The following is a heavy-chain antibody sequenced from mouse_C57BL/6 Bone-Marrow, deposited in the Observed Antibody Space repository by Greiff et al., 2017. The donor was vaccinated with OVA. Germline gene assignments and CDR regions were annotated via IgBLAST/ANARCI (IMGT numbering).Heavy chain of an antibody. CDR1: GYTFTDYY. Sequence: EVQLQQSGPELVKPGASVKISCKASGYTFTDYYMNWVKQSHGKSLEWIGDINPNNGGTSYNQKFKGKATLTVDKSSSTAYMELRSLTSEDSAVYYCALYYGIYGGYFDYWGQGTTLTVSS. CDR3: ALYYGIYGGYFDY. D-gene: IGHD2-1*01. J-gene: IGHJ2*01. CDR2: INPNNGGT. V-gene: IGHV1-26*01.